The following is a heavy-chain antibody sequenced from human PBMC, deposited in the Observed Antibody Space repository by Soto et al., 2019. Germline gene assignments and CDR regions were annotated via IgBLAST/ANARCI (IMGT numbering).Heavy chain of an antibody. CDR1: GGSISSYY. V-gene: IGHV4-59*08. CDR2: IYYSGGT. J-gene: IGHJ6*04. CDR3: ARHARGLDV. Sequence: QVQLQESGPGLVKPSETLSLSCTVSGGSISSYYWSWIRQPPGKGLEWIGYIYYSGGTHYNPSLKSRVTISIDASKTQFSLNLSSVTAADTAEYYCARHARGLDVWGKGTTVTVSS. D-gene: IGHD6-6*01.